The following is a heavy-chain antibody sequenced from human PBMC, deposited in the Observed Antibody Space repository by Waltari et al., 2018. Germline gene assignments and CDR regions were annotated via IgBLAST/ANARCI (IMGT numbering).Heavy chain of an antibody. CDR3: ARHRPYCSGGSCSPNWFDP. CDR2: IYPGDSDT. J-gene: IGHJ5*02. Sequence: VQLVQSGAEVKKPGESLKISCKGSGYSFTSYWIGWVRQMPGKGLEWMGIIYPGDSDTRYSPSFQGQVTISADKSISTAYLQWSSLKASDTAMYYCARHRPYCSGGSCSPNWFDPWGQGTLVTVSS. V-gene: IGHV5-51*01. D-gene: IGHD2-15*01. CDR1: GYSFTSYW.